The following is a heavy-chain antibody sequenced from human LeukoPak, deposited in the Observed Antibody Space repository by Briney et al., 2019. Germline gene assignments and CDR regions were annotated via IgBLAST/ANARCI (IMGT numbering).Heavy chain of an antibody. J-gene: IGHJ4*02. Sequence: SETLSLTCTVSGGSISSYYWSWIRQPPGKGLEWIGYIYYSGSTNYNPSLKSRVTISVDTSKNQFSLKLSSVTAADTAVYYCARTEWSSSWDPYSSYWGQGTLVTVSS. V-gene: IGHV4-59*08. CDR2: IYYSGST. CDR3: ARTEWSSSWDPYSSY. D-gene: IGHD6-13*01. CDR1: GGSISSYY.